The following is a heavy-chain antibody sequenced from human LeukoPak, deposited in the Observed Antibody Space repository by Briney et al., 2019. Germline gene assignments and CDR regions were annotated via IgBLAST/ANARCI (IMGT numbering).Heavy chain of an antibody. Sequence: PGVPLRLSCAASGFTFSSYEMNWVRQAPGKGVEWVSYISSSGSTIYYADSVKGRFTISRDNAKNSLYLQMNSLRAEDTAVYYCAREGYSSGWYFLVYDYWGQGTLVTVSS. CDR1: GFTFSSYE. V-gene: IGHV3-48*03. CDR3: AREGYSSGWYFLVYDY. D-gene: IGHD6-19*01. J-gene: IGHJ4*02. CDR2: ISSSGSTI.